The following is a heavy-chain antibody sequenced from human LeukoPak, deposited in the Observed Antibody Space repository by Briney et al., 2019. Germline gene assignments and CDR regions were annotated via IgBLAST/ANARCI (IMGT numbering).Heavy chain of an antibody. CDR3: ARAADVEMATINFDY. CDR1: GFTFSSYE. J-gene: IGHJ4*02. CDR2: ISSSGSTI. D-gene: IGHD5-24*01. Sequence: GGSLRLSCAASGFTFSSYEMNWVRQAPGKGLEWVSYISSSGSTIYYADSVEGRFTISRDNAKNSLYLQMNSLRAEDTAVYYCARAADVEMATINFDYWGQGTLVTVSS. V-gene: IGHV3-48*03.